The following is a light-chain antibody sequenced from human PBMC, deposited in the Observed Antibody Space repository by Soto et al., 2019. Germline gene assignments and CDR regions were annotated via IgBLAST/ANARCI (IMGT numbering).Light chain of an antibody. Sequence: SALTPPASVSGSPGQSITISCTGTGSDVGGYDYVSWYQHHPGKAPKVMIYEVTNRPSGVSNRFSGSKSGNTASLTISGLLAEDEADYYCSSYPSSSTAVLGTGTKVAV. CDR3: SSYPSSSTAV. V-gene: IGLV2-14*01. CDR2: EVT. J-gene: IGLJ1*01. CDR1: GSDVGGYDY.